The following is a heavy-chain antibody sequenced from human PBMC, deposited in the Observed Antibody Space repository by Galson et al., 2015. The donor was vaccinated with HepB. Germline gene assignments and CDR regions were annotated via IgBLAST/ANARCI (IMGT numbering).Heavy chain of an antibody. CDR2: IISICGTA. Sequence: SVKVSCKASGGTFSSYAISWVRQAPGQGLEWMGGIISICGTANYAQKFQGRVTITADESTSTAYMELSSLRSEDTAVDYCARDSSGYYHYWGQGTLVTVSS. V-gene: IGHV1-69*13. J-gene: IGHJ4*02. D-gene: IGHD3-22*01. CDR3: ARDSSGYYHY. CDR1: GGTFSSYA.